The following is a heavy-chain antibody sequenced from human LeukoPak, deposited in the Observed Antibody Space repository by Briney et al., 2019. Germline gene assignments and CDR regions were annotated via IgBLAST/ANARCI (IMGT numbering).Heavy chain of an antibody. Sequence: PAETLSLTCTVSGGSITSYYWSWIRQPPGKGLEWIGNIYYSGSTNYNPSLKSRGPISIGTSKKQFSLKLSSVTAADTAVSYCASTANYYGSGSYYKNWGQGTLVTVYS. CDR3: ASTANYYGSGSYYKN. CDR2: IYYSGST. J-gene: IGHJ4*02. D-gene: IGHD3-10*01. V-gene: IGHV4-59*01. CDR1: GGSITSYY.